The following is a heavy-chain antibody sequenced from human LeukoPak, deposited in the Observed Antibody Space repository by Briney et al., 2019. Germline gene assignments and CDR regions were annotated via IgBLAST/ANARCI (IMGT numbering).Heavy chain of an antibody. CDR3: ARWVYYDSSGYSGYYFDY. V-gene: IGHV4-38-2*01. Sequence: GSLRLSCAASGFTFSDHYMGWIRQPPGKGLEWIGSIYYSGSTYYNPSLKSRVTISVDTSKNQFSLKLSSVTAADTAVYYCARWVYYDSSGYSGYYFDYWGQGTLVTVSS. CDR1: GFTFSDHY. D-gene: IGHD3-22*01. CDR2: IYYSGST. J-gene: IGHJ4*02.